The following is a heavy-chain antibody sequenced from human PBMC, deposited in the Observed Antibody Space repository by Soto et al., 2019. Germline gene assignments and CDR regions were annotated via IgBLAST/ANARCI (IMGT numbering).Heavy chain of an antibody. CDR2: ITGSGDDT. J-gene: IGHJ4*02. D-gene: IGHD3-10*01. CDR1: GFTFNNYA. CDR3: AKLGSISWSPHYYFAY. V-gene: IGHV3-23*01. Sequence: EVQLLESGGGLVQPGGSLRLSCAASGFTFNNYAMGWVRQAPGKGLEWVSAITGSGDDTYYLDPVKRRFTISRDNSNETVDLQMNSLRDEDTDIYYGAKLGSISWSPHYYFAYWGQGTLVTVSS.